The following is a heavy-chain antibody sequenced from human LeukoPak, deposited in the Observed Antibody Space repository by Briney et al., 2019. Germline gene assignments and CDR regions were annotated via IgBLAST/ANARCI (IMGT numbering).Heavy chain of an antibody. Sequence: GGSLRLSCAASGFTFSSYSMNWVRQAPGKGLEWVSYISSSSSTIYYADSVKGRFTISRDNAKNSLYLQMNSLRAEDTAVYYCVQITGDSSGYDAFDIWGQGTMVTVSS. CDR1: GFTFSSYS. CDR3: VQITGDSSGYDAFDI. D-gene: IGHD3-22*01. CDR2: ISSSSSTI. V-gene: IGHV3-48*04. J-gene: IGHJ3*02.